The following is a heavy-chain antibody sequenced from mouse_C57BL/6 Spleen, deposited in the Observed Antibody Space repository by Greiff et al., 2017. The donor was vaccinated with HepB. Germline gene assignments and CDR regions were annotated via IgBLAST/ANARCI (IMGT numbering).Heavy chain of an antibody. CDR3: ARDGGGSSFFDY. D-gene: IGHD1-1*01. CDR1: GFTFSDYY. V-gene: IGHV5-16*01. Sequence: EVKLMESEGGLVQPGSSMKLSCTASGFTFSDYYMAWVRQVPEKGLEWVANINYDGSSTYYLDSLKSRFIISRDNAKNMLYLQMSSLKSEDTATYYCARDGGGSSFFDYWGQGTTLTVSS. J-gene: IGHJ2*01. CDR2: INYDGSST.